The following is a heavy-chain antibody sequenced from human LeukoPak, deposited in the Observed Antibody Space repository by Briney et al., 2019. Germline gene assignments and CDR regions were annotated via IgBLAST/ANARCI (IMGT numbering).Heavy chain of an antibody. J-gene: IGHJ4*02. V-gene: IGHV3-23*01. CDR3: AKDDYGDYSPFDY. CDR1: GFTFSSYA. D-gene: IGHD4-17*01. CDR2: ISGSGGST. Sequence: SGGSLRLSCAASGFTFSSYAMSWVRQAPGKGLEWVSAISGSGGSTYYADSVKGRFTISRDNSKNTLYLRMNSLRAEDTAVYYCAKDDYGDYSPFDYWGQGTLVTVSS.